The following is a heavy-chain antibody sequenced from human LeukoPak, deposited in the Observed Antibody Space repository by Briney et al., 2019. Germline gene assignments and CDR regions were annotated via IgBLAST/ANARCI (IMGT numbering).Heavy chain of an antibody. V-gene: IGHV1-8*01. CDR1: GYTFTNYE. D-gene: IGHD3-22*01. J-gene: IGHJ4*02. CDR2: MNPNSGDT. Sequence: GASVKVSCKASGYTFTNYEINWVRQATGQGLEWMGWMNPNSGDTAYAQKFQGRITMTRSTSISTAYMEPSSLRSEDTAVYYCARGLGSYDSSELTWPMISFWGQGTVVTVSS. CDR3: ARGLGSYDSSELTWPMISF.